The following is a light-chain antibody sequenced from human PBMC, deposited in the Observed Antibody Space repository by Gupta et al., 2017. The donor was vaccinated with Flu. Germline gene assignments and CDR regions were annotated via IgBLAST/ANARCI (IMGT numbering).Light chain of an antibody. CDR3: QSYDSSLTREV. V-gene: IGLV1-40*01. CDR2: GNS. Sequence: QSVLPQLPPVSGAPGQRVTSSCTGSSSNIGAGHDVHWYQQLPGTAPKLLIYGNSNRPSGVPDRFSGSKSGTSASLAITGLQAEDEADYYCQSYDSSLTREVFGSGTKVTVL. J-gene: IGLJ1*01. CDR1: SSNIGAGHD.